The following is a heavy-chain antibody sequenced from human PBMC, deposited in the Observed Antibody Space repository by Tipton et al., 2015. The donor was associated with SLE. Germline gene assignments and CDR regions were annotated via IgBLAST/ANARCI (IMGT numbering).Heavy chain of an antibody. V-gene: IGHV3-7*01. CDR2: IKQDGSEK. Sequence: SLRLSCAASGFTFSNYWMSWVRQAPGKGLEWVANIKQDGSEKYYVDSVKGRFTISRDNAKNLLYLQMNSLRAEDTAVYYCARGNDFWSGSYYFDYWGQGTLVTVSS. D-gene: IGHD3-3*01. CDR3: ARGNDFWSGSYYFDY. J-gene: IGHJ4*02. CDR1: GFTFSNYW.